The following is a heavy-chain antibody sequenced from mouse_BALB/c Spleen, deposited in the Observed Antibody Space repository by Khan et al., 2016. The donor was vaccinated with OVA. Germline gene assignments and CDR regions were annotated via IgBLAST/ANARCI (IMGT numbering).Heavy chain of an antibody. J-gene: IGHJ3*01. Sequence: EVQLQQSGTVLARPGTSVKMSCKASGYTFTSYWMHWVKQRPGQGLEWIGAIYPGNSDTSYNQKFKGKAKLTAGTSTSNAYMELSSLTNEDSSVYYCTRFGYLFAYWGQGTLVTVSA. D-gene: IGHD2-2*01. CDR1: GYTFTSYW. CDR2: IYPGNSDT. V-gene: IGHV1-5*01. CDR3: TRFGYLFAY.